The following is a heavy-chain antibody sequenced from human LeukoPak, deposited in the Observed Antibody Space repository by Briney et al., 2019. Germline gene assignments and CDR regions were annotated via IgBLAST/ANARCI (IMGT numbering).Heavy chain of an antibody. D-gene: IGHD2-2*01. CDR3: AKGEGYCSSTSCQSYYYYGMDV. V-gene: IGHV1-2*02. Sequence: GASVKVSCTASGYTFTGYYMHWVRQAPGQGLEWMGWINPNSGGTNYAQKFQGRVTMTRDTSISTAYMELSRLRSDDTAVYYCAKGEGYCSSTSCQSYYYYGMDVWGQGTTVTVSS. CDR2: INPNSGGT. CDR1: GYTFTGYY. J-gene: IGHJ6*02.